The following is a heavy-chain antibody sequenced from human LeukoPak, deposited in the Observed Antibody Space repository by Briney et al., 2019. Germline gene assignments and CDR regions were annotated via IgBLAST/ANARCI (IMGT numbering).Heavy chain of an antibody. CDR1: GFTFSSNY. CDR3: ARGTKYYFDY. V-gene: IGHV3-66*01. D-gene: IGHD1-1*01. Sequence: PGGSLRLSCAASGFTFSSNYMNWVRQTPGKGLEWVSLVYSGGTTYYSDSVKGRFTISRDPSKNTFYLQMNSLGAEDTAVYYCARGTKYYFDYWGQGTLVTVSS. J-gene: IGHJ4*02. CDR2: VYSGGTT.